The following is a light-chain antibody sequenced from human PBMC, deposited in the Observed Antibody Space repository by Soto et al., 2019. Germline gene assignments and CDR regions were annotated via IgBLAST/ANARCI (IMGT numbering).Light chain of an antibody. V-gene: IGKV3-20*01. J-gene: IGKJ2*03. Sequence: EIVLTQSPGTLSLSLGERASLSCRDSQSVSSNYLAWYQQKPGQAPRLLIYGTSSRATGIPDRFSGSGSGTDFTLTISRLEPEDFAVYYCQQYGNSPRYSFGQGTKLEIK. CDR2: GTS. CDR1: QSVSSNY. CDR3: QQYGNSPRYS.